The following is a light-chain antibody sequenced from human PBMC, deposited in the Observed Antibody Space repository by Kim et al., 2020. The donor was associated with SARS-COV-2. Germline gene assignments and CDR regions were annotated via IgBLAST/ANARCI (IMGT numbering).Light chain of an antibody. Sequence: QSALTQPPSASGSPGQSVTISCTGSGRDVGGYPYVSWYQQHPGRVPKLIISEVNKRPSGVPDRFSGSKSGNTASLTVSGLQPEDEADYYCSSYAGSDNLVFGGGTKLTVL. CDR3: SSYAGSDNLV. CDR1: GRDVGGYPY. CDR2: EVN. V-gene: IGLV2-8*01. J-gene: IGLJ3*02.